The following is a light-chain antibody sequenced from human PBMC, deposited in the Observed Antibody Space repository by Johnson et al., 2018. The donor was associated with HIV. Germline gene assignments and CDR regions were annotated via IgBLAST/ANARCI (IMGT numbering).Light chain of an antibody. CDR2: ENN. V-gene: IGLV1-51*02. CDR1: SSNIGNNY. Sequence: QSILTQPPSVSAAPGQKVTISCSGSSSNIGNNYVSWYQQLPGTAPKLLIYENNKRPSGIPDLFSASKSGTSATLGITGLQTGDEADYYCGTWDSSLSAGVFGTGTNVTVL. CDR3: GTWDSSLSAGV. J-gene: IGLJ1*01.